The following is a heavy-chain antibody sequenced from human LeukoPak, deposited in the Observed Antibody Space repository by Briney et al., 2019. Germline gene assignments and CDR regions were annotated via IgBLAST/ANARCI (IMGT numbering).Heavy chain of an antibody. CDR1: GFAFSSCA. V-gene: IGHV3-23*01. Sequence: GGSLRLSCAASGFAFSSCAMTWVRQAPGKGLEWVSAISGSGGSPDYADSVSGRFTISRDNSKNTVYLQMNSLRAEDTATYYCAKSPPTSRYIYGYISYYYMDVWGRGTTVTVSS. CDR3: AKSPPTSRYIYGYISYYYMDV. J-gene: IGHJ6*03. CDR2: ISGSGGSP. D-gene: IGHD5-18*01.